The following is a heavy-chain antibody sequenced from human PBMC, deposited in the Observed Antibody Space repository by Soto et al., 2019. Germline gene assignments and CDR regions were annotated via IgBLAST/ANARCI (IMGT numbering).Heavy chain of an antibody. CDR1: GYSISTAYY. CDR2: VYHSGTT. D-gene: IGHD6-13*01. V-gene: IGHV4-38-2*01. CDR3: TRSLYSSSWYAGD. J-gene: IGHJ4*02. Sequence: SETLSLTCAVSGYSISTAYYWGWIRQPPGKGLEWVGSVYHSGTTYYNPSLKSRVTISIDTSKNQFSLKVTSVTAADTAVYYCTRSLYSSSWYAGDWGQGTVVTVSS.